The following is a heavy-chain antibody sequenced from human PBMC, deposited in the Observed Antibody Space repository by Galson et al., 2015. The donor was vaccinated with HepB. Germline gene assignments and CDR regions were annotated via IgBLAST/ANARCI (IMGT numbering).Heavy chain of an antibody. Sequence: SVKVSCKASGYTFTSYDINWVRQATGQGLEWMGWMNPNSGNTGYAQKFQGRVTMTRNTSISTAYMELSSLRSEDTAVYYCARGFQTSITIFGVVIMGAFDIWGQGTMVTVSS. V-gene: IGHV1-8*01. D-gene: IGHD3-3*01. J-gene: IGHJ3*02. CDR2: MNPNSGNT. CDR1: GYTFTSYD. CDR3: ARGFQTSITIFGVVIMGAFDI.